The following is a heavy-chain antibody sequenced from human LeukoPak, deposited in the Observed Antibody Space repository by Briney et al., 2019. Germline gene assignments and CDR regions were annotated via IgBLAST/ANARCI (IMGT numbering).Heavy chain of an antibody. J-gene: IGHJ4*02. D-gene: IGHD6-19*01. CDR2: INHSGST. Sequence: PGGSLRLSCAASGFTFSSSAMSWIRQPPGKGLEWIGEINHSGSTNYNPSLKSRVTISVDTSKNQFSLKLSSVTAADTAVYYCASTTQWLVVDYWGQGTLVTVSS. CDR3: ASTTQWLVVDY. CDR1: GFTFSSSA. V-gene: IGHV4-34*01.